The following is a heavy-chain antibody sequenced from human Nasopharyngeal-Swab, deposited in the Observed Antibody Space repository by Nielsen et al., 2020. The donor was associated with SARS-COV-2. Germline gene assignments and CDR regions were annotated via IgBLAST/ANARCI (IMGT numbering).Heavy chain of an antibody. CDR3: AKAHGNSWYSSLDY. CDR1: GFTFSTYA. J-gene: IGHJ4*02. Sequence: GGSLRLSCAASGFTFSTYAMSWVRQAPGGRLEWVSGIINSGGSTEYADSVKGRFTISRDNSRNTLFLQMNSLRAEYTAVYYCAKAHGNSWYSSLDYWGQGTLVTVSS. D-gene: IGHD6-13*01. CDR2: IINSGGST. V-gene: IGHV3-23*01.